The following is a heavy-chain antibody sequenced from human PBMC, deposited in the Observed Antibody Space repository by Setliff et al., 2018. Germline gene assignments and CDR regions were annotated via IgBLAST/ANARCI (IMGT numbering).Heavy chain of an antibody. V-gene: IGHV1-2*04. CDR1: GYTFTGYY. Sequence: ASVKVSCKASGYTFTGYYMHWVRQAPGQGLEWMGWINPNSGGTNYAQKFQGWVTMTRDTSISTAYMELSRLRSDDTAVYYCARALGAIITHFDYWGQGTLVTVSS. J-gene: IGHJ4*02. D-gene: IGHD3-10*01. CDR3: ARALGAIITHFDY. CDR2: INPNSGGT.